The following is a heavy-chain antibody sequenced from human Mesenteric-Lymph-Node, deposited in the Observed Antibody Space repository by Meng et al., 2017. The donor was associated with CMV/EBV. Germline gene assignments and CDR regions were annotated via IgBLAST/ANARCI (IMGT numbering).Heavy chain of an antibody. CDR3: AKDAEAIFGVAIFDY. J-gene: IGHJ4*02. CDR1: GFIFSSYD. Sequence: GGSLRLSCAASGFIFSSYDMSWVRQAPGKGLEWVSGISGSGGSTHYADSVKDRFTISRDNPKNTLYMEMNSLRDEDTAIYYCAKDAEAIFGVAIFDYWGQGTLVTVSS. V-gene: IGHV3-23*01. CDR2: ISGSGGST. D-gene: IGHD3-3*01.